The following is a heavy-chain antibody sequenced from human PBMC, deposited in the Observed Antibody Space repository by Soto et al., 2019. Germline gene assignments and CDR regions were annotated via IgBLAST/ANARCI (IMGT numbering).Heavy chain of an antibody. Sequence: EVQLLESGGGLVQPGGSLRLSCAASKFNFSSYAMSWDRQAPGKGLEWVSAISGSGGSTLYADSVKGRFTISRDNSKNTLYLQMNILRAEDTAVYYCAKEHLERDYFDYWGQGNLVTVSS. CDR1: KFNFSSYA. CDR3: AKEHLERDYFDY. CDR2: ISGSGGST. J-gene: IGHJ4*02. V-gene: IGHV3-23*01. D-gene: IGHD1-1*01.